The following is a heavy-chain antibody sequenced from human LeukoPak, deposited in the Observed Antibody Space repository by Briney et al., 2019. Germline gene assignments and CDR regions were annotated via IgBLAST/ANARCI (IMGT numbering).Heavy chain of an antibody. CDR2: MNPNSGNT. J-gene: IGHJ6*02. CDR1: GYTFTGYD. D-gene: IGHD6-19*01. Sequence: ASVKVSCKASGYTFTGYDINWVRQATGQGLEWMGWMNPNSGNTGYAQKFQGRVTMTRNTSISTAYMELSGLRSEDTAVYYCARGRMQVAGHGMDVWGQGTTVTVSS. V-gene: IGHV1-8*01. CDR3: ARGRMQVAGHGMDV.